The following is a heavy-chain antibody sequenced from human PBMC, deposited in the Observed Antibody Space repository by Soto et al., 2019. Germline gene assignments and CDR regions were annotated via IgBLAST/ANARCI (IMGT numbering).Heavy chain of an antibody. V-gene: IGHV4-39*01. Sequence: QLHLQESGPGLVKPSETLSLTCTVSGGSISSIRFSWGWVRQPPGKGLEWIGAIYNTGRTSYNPSLKSRATVSVDMSKNQFSLELTSVTDADTAVYHCVRYDTWGQGTLVTVSS. J-gene: IGHJ5*02. CDR3: VRYDT. CDR1: GGSISSIRFS. CDR2: IYNTGRT.